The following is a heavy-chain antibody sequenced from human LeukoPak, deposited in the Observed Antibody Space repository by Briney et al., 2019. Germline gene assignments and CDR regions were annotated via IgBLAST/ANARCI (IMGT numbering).Heavy chain of an antibody. CDR2: IWYDASNK. CDR3: VRGVGVSRFNYLDS. V-gene: IGHV3-33*08. D-gene: IGHD6-13*01. J-gene: IGHJ4*02. Sequence: GGALRLSCAASGFTFSAYRMSWVRQAPGKGLEWVAVIWYDASNKYYADSVKGRFTISRDNSKNTLYLQMNSLRDDDTAVYYCVRGVGVSRFNYLDSWGQGTLVIVSS. CDR1: GFTFSAYR.